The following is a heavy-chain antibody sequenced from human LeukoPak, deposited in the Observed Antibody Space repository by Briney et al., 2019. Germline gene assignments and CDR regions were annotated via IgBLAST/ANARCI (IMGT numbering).Heavy chain of an antibody. CDR1: GFTFSSYG. V-gene: IGHV3-30*18. Sequence: GGSLRLSCAASGFTFSSYGMHWVRQAPGKGLEWVAVISYDGSNKYYADSVKGRFTISRDNSKNTLYLQMNSLRAEDTAVYYCVKDMTTPVAPGDYYCDYWGQGTLVTVSS. CDR2: ISYDGSNK. D-gene: IGHD2-21*02. CDR3: VKDMTTPVAPGDYYCDY. J-gene: IGHJ4*02.